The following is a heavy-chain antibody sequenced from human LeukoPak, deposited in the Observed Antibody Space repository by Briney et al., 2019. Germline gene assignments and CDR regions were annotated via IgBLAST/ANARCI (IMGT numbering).Heavy chain of an antibody. V-gene: IGHV3-30*04. J-gene: IGHJ5*02. CDR3: ARNQLLYLGWFVP. CDR1: GFTFSSYA. Sequence: GRSLRLSCAASGFTFSSYAMHWVRQAPGKGLEWVAVISYDGSNKYYADSVKGRFTISRDNSKNTLYLQMNSLRAEDTAVYYCARNQLLYLGWFVPWGQGTLVTVSS. CDR2: ISYDGSNK. D-gene: IGHD2-2*02.